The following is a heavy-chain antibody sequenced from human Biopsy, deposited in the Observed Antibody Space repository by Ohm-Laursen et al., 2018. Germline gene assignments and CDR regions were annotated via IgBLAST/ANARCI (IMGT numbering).Heavy chain of an antibody. CDR3: ARMPHFDY. Sequence: GTLSLTWTVSGGSISGYHWSWIRKSPGKGLEWLAYISYTGGITSNPSLNGRATMSLDASKNQFSLRLIYVTAADTAVYYCARMPHFDYWGQGILVTVSS. CDR1: GGSISGYH. V-gene: IGHV4-59*01. CDR2: ISYTGGI. J-gene: IGHJ4*02. D-gene: IGHD2-2*01.